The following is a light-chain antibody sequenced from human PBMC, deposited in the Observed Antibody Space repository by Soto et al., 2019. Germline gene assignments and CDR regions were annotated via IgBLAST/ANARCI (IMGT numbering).Light chain of an antibody. V-gene: IGKV1-5*01. CDR2: DAS. Sequence: DIQMTQSPSTLSASVGDIVTITCRASQSVGYWLAWYQQKPGKAPTFLVYDASNLHSGVPARLRGSGYGTDLTITISRMENEDFEVYYCQQYGSSTPTFGGGTKVDIK. J-gene: IGKJ4*01. CDR1: QSVGYW. CDR3: QQYGSSTPT.